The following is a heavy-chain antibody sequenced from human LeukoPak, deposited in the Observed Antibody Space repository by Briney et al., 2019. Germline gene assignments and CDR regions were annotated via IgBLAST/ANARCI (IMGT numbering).Heavy chain of an antibody. J-gene: IGHJ3*02. CDR2: ISYDGSNK. D-gene: IGHD1-14*01. CDR1: GFTFSSDA. CDR3: ARGPEPIVLLPYAFDI. Sequence: GGSLRLSGAAAGFTFSSDAMHWVRQAPGKGLEWVAVISYDGSNKYYADSVKGRFTISRDNSKNTLYLQMNSLRAEDTAVYCCARGPEPIVLLPYAFDIWGQGTMVTASP. V-gene: IGHV3-30*01.